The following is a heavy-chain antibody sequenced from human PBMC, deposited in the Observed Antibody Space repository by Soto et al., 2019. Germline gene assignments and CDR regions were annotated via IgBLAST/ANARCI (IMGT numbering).Heavy chain of an antibody. CDR3: ARDLGYYDSSGYFDY. CDR2: ISSSDSIV. D-gene: IGHD3-22*01. CDR1: GFTFSYYY. V-gene: IGHV3-11*01. Sequence: PGGSLRVSCAASGFTFSYYYMSWIRQAPGKGLEWVSYISSSDSIVSYADSVKGRFTISRDNAKNSLYLQMNSLRAEDTAVYFCARDLGYYDSSGYFDYWGQGTLVTVSS. J-gene: IGHJ4*02.